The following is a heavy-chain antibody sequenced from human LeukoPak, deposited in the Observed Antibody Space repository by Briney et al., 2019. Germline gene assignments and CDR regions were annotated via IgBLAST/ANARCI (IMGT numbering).Heavy chain of an antibody. J-gene: IGHJ4*02. CDR2: MNPNSGNT. CDR1: GYTFTSYD. CDR3: ARGGYCSSTSCQLIDY. D-gene: IGHD2-2*01. V-gene: IGHV1-8*01. Sequence: ASVKVSCKASGYTFTSYDINWVRQATGQGLEWMGCMNPNSGNTGYAQKFQGRVTMTRNTSISTAYMELSSLRSEDTAVYYCARGGYCSSTSCQLIDYWGQGTLVTVSS.